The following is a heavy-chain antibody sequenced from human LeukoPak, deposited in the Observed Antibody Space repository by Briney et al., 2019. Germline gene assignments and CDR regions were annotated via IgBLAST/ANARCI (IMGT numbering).Heavy chain of an antibody. CDR2: VHYSGST. CDR3: ARWYSSGWAFDY. Sequence: TSETLSLTCTVSGGTISSYYWNWIRQRPGKELEWIGYVHYSGSTKYNPSLKSRVTISVDTSKNQFSLKLSSVIAADTAVYYCARWYSSGWAFDYWGQGTLVTVSS. D-gene: IGHD6-19*01. J-gene: IGHJ4*02. CDR1: GGTISSYY. V-gene: IGHV4-59*08.